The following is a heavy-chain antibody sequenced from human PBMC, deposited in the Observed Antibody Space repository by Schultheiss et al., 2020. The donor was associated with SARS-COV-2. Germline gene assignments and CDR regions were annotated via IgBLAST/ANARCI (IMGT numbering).Heavy chain of an antibody. CDR1: GFTFSSYD. D-gene: IGHD6-19*01. CDR2: IGTAGDT. Sequence: GGSLRLSCAASGFTFSSYDMHWVRQATGKGLEWVSAIGTAGDTYYPGSVKGRFTISRENAKNSLYLQMNSLRAEDTAVYYCAREAVKYSSGWYWDYWGQGTLVTVSS. V-gene: IGHV3-13*04. CDR3: AREAVKYSSGWYWDY. J-gene: IGHJ4*02.